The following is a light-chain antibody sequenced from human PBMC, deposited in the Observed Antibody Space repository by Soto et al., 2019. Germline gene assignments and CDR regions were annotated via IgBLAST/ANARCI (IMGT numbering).Light chain of an antibody. CDR2: GAS. Sequence: EIVMTQSPATLSVSPGERATLSCRASQGVSTNLAWYQQKPGQAPRLLIFGASTRATGTPARFSGSGSGTEFTLIISSLQSEDFAVYHCLQYDIDTGFGGGTKVEIK. CDR3: LQYDIDTG. J-gene: IGKJ4*01. V-gene: IGKV3-15*01. CDR1: QGVSTN.